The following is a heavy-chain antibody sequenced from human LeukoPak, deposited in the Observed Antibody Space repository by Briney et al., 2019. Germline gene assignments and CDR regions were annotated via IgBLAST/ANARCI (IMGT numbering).Heavy chain of an antibody. CDR1: GITFSSYA. CDR3: VRDYNWGFDY. J-gene: IGHJ4*02. V-gene: IGHV3-23*01. D-gene: IGHD1-1*01. CDR2: ISGSGGNT. Sequence: PGGSLRLSCAVSGITFSSYAMSWVRQAPGKGLGWVSTISGSGGNTYYADSVKGRFTISRDNSKNNVYLQMYSLRVEDTSIYYCVRDYNWGFDYWGQGTVVTVSS.